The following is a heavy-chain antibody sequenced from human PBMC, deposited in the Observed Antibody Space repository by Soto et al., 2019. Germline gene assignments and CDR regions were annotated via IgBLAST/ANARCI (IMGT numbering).Heavy chain of an antibody. CDR1: GGTFSSYT. J-gene: IGHJ6*02. CDR2: IIPILGIA. D-gene: IGHD2-15*01. Sequence: QVQLVQSGAEVKKPGSSVKVSCKASGGTFSSYTISWVRQAPGQGLEWMGRIIPILGIANYAQKFQGRVTITADKSTSTAYMELSSLRSEDTAVYYCAREPYCSGGSCYHYYGMDVWGQGTTVTVSS. V-gene: IGHV1-69*08. CDR3: AREPYCSGGSCYHYYGMDV.